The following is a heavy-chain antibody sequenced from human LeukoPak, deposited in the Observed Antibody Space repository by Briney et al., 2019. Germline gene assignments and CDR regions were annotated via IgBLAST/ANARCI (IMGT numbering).Heavy chain of an antibody. V-gene: IGHV4-39*07. CDR1: SDSISSSSYL. CDR2: IYSNGHI. J-gene: IGHJ5*02. CDR3: ARGLDSYGYLGSWFDP. D-gene: IGHD5-18*01. Sequence: SETLSLTCSVSSDSISSSSYLWVWVRQPPEKGLEWIGDIYSNGHISYNPSLKSRVTISVDTSKNQFSLKLSSVTAADTAVYYCARGLDSYGYLGSWFDPWGQGTLVTVSS.